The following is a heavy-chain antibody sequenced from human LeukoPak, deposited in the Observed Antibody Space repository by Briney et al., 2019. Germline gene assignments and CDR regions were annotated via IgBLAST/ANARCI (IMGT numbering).Heavy chain of an antibody. J-gene: IGHJ6*02. V-gene: IGHV4-59*08. CDR3: ARRSAAGHYYYGMDV. Sequence: SETLSLTCTVSGGSISSYYWSWIRQPPGKGLEWIGYIYYSGSTNYNPSLKSRVTISVDTSKNQFSLKLSSVTAADTAVYYCARRSAAGHYYYGMDVWGQGTTVTASS. CDR2: IYYSGST. CDR1: GGSISSYY. D-gene: IGHD2-15*01.